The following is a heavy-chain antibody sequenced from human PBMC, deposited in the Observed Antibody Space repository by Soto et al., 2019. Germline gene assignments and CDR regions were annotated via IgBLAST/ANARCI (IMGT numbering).Heavy chain of an antibody. CDR1: GFMFSSYW. CDR3: ARDFYGGYTYGPGDY. J-gene: IGHJ4*02. CDR2: IHGDGGKI. V-gene: IGHV3-7*01. D-gene: IGHD5-18*01. Sequence: GGSLRLSCAASGFMFSSYWMSWVRQAPGKGLEWVANIHGDGGKIYYVDSVKGRFTISRDNAKRSLYLQMNSLRAEDTAVYYCARDFYGGYTYGPGDYWGQGALVTVSS.